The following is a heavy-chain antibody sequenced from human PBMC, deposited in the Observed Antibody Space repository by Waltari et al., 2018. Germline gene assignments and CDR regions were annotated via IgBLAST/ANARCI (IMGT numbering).Heavy chain of an antibody. J-gene: IGHJ5*02. CDR2: IIPIFGTA. CDR3: ARAFAVAGTFFDWFDP. CDR1: GGTFSSYA. Sequence: QVQLVQSGAEVKKPGSSVKVSCKASGGTFSSYAISWVRQAPGQGLEWMGGIIPIFGTANSAQKVQGRVTITTDESTSTAYMELSSLRSEDTAVYYCARAFAVAGTFFDWFDPWGQGTLVTVSS. D-gene: IGHD6-19*01. V-gene: IGHV1-69*05.